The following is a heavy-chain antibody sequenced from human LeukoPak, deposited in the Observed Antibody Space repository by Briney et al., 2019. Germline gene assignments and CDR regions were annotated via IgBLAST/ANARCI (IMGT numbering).Heavy chain of an antibody. Sequence: SVKVSCKASGGTLSSYAISWVRQAPGQGLEWMGGIIPIFGTANYAQKFQGRVTITADESTSTAYMELSSLRSEDTAVYYCARNSMVRGVAKPYNWFDPWGQGTLVTVSS. CDR1: GGTLSSYA. V-gene: IGHV1-69*13. CDR2: IIPIFGTA. J-gene: IGHJ5*02. D-gene: IGHD3-10*01. CDR3: ARNSMVRGVAKPYNWFDP.